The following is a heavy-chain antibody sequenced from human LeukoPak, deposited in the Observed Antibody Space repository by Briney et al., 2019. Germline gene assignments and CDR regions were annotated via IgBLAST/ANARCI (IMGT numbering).Heavy chain of an antibody. J-gene: IGHJ4*02. CDR3: AKRWDNILPGFDY. CDR2: TSGSGGGT. D-gene: IGHD3-9*01. CDR1: GFTFSSYD. Sequence: GGSLRLSCAAYGFTFSSYDMNWVRQAQGKGLEWDSATSGSGGGTYYADSVKGRFIISRDNSKSTLYLQMNSLRADVTAVYYFAKRWDNILPGFDYWGQGTLVTVSS. V-gene: IGHV3-23*01.